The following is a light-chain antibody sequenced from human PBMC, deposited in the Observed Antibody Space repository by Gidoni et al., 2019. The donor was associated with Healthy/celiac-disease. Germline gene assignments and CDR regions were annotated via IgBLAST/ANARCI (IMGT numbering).Light chain of an antibody. Sequence: SALTPPASVSGSPGQSITLSCTGTSSDVGGYNYVSWYQQHPGKAPKLMIYDVSNRPAGVSNRFSGSKSGNTASLTISGLQAEDEADYYCSSYTSSSTYVFGTGTKVTVL. V-gene: IGLV2-14*03. CDR3: SSYTSSSTYV. J-gene: IGLJ1*01. CDR1: SSDVGGYNY. CDR2: DVS.